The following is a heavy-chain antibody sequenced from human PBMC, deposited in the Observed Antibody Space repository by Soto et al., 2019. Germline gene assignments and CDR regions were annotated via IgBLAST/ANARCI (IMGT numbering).Heavy chain of an antibody. CDR3: ARTSVVGYGSGYYYYYYMDV. CDR2: MNPNSGNT. D-gene: IGHD3-10*01. CDR1: GYTFTSYD. J-gene: IGHJ6*03. Sequence: ASVKVSCKASGYTFTSYDINWVRQATGQGLEWMGWMNPNSGNTGYAQKFQGRVTMTRNTSISTAYMELSSLRSEDTAVYYCARTSVVGYGSGYYYYYYMDVWGKGTTVTVSS. V-gene: IGHV1-8*01.